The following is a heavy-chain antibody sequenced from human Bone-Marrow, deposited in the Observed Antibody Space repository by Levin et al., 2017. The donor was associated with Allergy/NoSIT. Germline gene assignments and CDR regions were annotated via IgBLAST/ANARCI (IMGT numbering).Heavy chain of an antibody. CDR3: AREGNWFDP. V-gene: IGHV4-4*07. Sequence: SETLSLTCLVSGGSTSNYYWSWIRQPAGKGLEWIGNIFTTGSTNYNPSLKNRVTMSMGPSKNQFSLNLTSVTAADTAVYYCAREGNWFDPWGQGTPVTVSS. J-gene: IGHJ5*02. CDR1: GGSTSNYY. CDR2: IFTTGST.